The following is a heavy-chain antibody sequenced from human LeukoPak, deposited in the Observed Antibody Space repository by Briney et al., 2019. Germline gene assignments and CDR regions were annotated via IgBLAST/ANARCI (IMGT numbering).Heavy chain of an antibody. CDR2: INSDGTDT. Sequence: GGSLRLSCATSGFTLSSFWMHWVRQPPGKGLVWVSRINSDGTDTNYADSGKGRFTISRDNYKNTVYLQMNSLTAEDTAVYYGARGAWGTSVHFDKWGQGALVTVSS. CDR1: GFTLSSFW. D-gene: IGHD3-16*01. CDR3: ARGAWGTSVHFDK. V-gene: IGHV3-74*01. J-gene: IGHJ4*02.